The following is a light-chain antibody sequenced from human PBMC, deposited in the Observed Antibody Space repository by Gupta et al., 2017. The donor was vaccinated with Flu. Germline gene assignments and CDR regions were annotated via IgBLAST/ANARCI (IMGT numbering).Light chain of an antibody. CDR2: AAS. CDR1: QSISSY. Sequence: DIQMTQSPSSLSASVGDRVTITCRASQSISSYLNWYQQKPGKAPKLLIYAASRVQSGVPSRFSGSGYGTDFTLTISRRQPEDFATYSCQQTYSTPFTFGHGTKVDIK. J-gene: IGKJ3*01. V-gene: IGKV1-39*01. CDR3: QQTYSTPFT.